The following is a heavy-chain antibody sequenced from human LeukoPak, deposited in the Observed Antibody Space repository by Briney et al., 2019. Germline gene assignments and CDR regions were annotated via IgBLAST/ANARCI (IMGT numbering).Heavy chain of an antibody. CDR1: GGSFSGYY. CDR2: INHSGST. Sequence: PSETLSLTCAVYGGSFSGYYWSWIRQPPGKGLEWIGEINHSGSTNYNPSLKSRVTISVDTSKNQFSLKLSSVTAADTAVYYCARLIFGVVPADYWGQGTLVTVSS. V-gene: IGHV4-34*01. J-gene: IGHJ4*02. D-gene: IGHD3-3*01. CDR3: ARLIFGVVPADY.